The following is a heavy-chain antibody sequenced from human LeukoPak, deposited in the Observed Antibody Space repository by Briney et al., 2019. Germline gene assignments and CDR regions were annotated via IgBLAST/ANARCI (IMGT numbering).Heavy chain of an antibody. CDR2: ISGNGYST. CDR3: AKVNWCSASCADA. Sequence: GGSLRLSCAASGFTFSSDDMNWVRQAPGKGLEWVSGISGNGYSTYYADSVKGRFTISRDNSKNTLSLQMNGLRAEDTAVYYCAKVNWCSASCADAWGQGTLVTVSS. V-gene: IGHV3-23*01. D-gene: IGHD2-2*01. J-gene: IGHJ4*02. CDR1: GFTFSSDD.